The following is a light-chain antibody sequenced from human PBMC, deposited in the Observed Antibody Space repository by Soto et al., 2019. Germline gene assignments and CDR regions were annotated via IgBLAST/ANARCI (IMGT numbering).Light chain of an antibody. V-gene: IGKV1-39*01. CDR3: QQSYSTPRT. CDR1: QSISSY. J-gene: IGKJ1*01. Sequence: DIQMTQSPSSLYASVGDRVTITCRASQSISSYLNWYQQKPGKAPELLIYAASSLQSGVQSRFRGRGSGTDFTRPSSSLQPEDLATYYCQQSYSTPRTFGQGTKVDIK. CDR2: AAS.